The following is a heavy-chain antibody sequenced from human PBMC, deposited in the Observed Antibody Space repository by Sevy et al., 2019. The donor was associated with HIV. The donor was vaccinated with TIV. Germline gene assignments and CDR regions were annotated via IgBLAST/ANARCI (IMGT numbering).Heavy chain of an antibody. Sequence: SETLSLTCTVSGGSISSGGYYWSWIRQHPGKGLEWIGYIYYSGSTYYNPSLKSRVTISVDTSKNQFSLKLSSVTAADTAVYYCARVVTTAYYFDYWGQGTLVTVSS. D-gene: IGHD4-17*01. V-gene: IGHV4-31*03. CDR3: ARVVTTAYYFDY. J-gene: IGHJ4*02. CDR1: GGSISSGGYY. CDR2: IYYSGST.